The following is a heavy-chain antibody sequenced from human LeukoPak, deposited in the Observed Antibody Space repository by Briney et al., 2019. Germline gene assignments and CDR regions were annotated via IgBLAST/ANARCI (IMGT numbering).Heavy chain of an antibody. V-gene: IGHV3-23*01. D-gene: IGHD3-16*01. CDR2: ISGSGGST. CDR3: VRGPRYYDDSGFHYGVFDI. J-gene: IGHJ3*02. Sequence: GGSLRLSCAASGFTFSNFGMSWVRQAPGKGLEWVSAISGSGGSTYYADSVKGRFTISRDNSKNTLYLQMNSLRAEDTAVYYCVRGPRYYDDSGFHYGVFDIWGQGTVVTVSS. CDR1: GFTFSNFG.